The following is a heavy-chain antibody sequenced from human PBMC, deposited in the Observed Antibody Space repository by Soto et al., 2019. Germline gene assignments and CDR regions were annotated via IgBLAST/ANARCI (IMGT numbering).Heavy chain of an antibody. D-gene: IGHD3-9*01. CDR1: GFTFDDYA. J-gene: IGHJ6*02. CDR2: ISWNSGNK. Sequence: EVQLVESGGDLVQPGRSLRLSCAASGFTFDDYAMHWVRQAPGKGLEWVSGISWNSGNKGYADSVKGRFTISRDNAKNFLYLEMNSLRAEDTALYYCAKEAGLVRVFDWLSNGLDVWGQGTAVTVS. CDR3: AKEAGLVRVFDWLSNGLDV. V-gene: IGHV3-9*01.